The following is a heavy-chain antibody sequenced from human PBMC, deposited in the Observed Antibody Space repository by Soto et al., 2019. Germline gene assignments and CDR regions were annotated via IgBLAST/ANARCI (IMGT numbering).Heavy chain of an antibody. V-gene: IGHV3-23*01. Sequence: EVQMLESGGGLVQSGGSLRLSCAASGFTFSMYAVSWVRQAPGKGLEWVSVIGVSGGSGNTYYVDSVKGRFAISRDKSKNTLYLQMNSLRAEDTAVYYCARLWNSGRYFDYWGQGILVTVSS. CDR3: ARLWNSGRYFDY. CDR2: IGVSGGSGNT. J-gene: IGHJ4*02. CDR1: GFTFSMYA. D-gene: IGHD3-10*01.